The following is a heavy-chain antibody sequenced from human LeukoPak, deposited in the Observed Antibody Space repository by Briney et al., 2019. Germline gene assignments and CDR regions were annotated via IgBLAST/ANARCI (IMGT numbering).Heavy chain of an antibody. CDR3: AADGDGYNYVVNY. Sequence: GASVKVSCKASGYTFTDYYMHWVRQAPGQGLDWMGRINPNSGGTKYAQKFQGRVTMTRDTSISTAYMELSSLRSDDTALYYCAADGDGYNYVVNYWGQGTLVTVSS. D-gene: IGHD5-24*01. CDR2: INPNSGGT. V-gene: IGHV1-2*06. CDR1: GYTFTDYY. J-gene: IGHJ4*02.